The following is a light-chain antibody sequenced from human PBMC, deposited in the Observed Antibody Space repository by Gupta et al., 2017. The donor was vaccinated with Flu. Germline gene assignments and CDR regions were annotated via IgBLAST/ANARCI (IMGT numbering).Light chain of an antibody. Sequence: SPGQTASIACSGDKLGDKFVSWYQQQPGQAPALVIYQHTKRPTKIPGRFSGSTSGNTATLTISGAQTIDEADYYCQAWDSDTAIFGGGTKLTVL. V-gene: IGLV3-1*01. CDR2: QHT. J-gene: IGLJ2*01. CDR3: QAWDSDTAI. CDR1: KLGDKF.